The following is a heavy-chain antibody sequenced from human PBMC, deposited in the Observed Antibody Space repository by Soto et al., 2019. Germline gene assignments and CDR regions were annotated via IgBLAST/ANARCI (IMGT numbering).Heavy chain of an antibody. V-gene: IGHV3-66*01. J-gene: IGHJ5*02. CDR3: ANYGSGSSRWFDP. D-gene: IGHD3-10*01. CDR1: GFTVRSNY. CDR2: IYSGGST. Sequence: EVQLVESGGGLVQPGGSLRLSCVASGFTVRSNYMSWVRQAPGKGLEWISVIYSGGSTYYADSVKGRFTISRDNSKNTVYLQMTSLRAEDTAVYYCANYGSGSSRWFDPWGQGTLVTVSS.